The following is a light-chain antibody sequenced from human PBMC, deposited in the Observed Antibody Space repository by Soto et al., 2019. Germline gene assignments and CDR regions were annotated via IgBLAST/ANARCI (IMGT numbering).Light chain of an antibody. Sequence: QSLLTQPPSASGTPGQGFTISCSGSTSNIVSNYVYWYQQLPGTAPKLLIYRNNQRPSGVPDRFSGSKSGTSASLAISGLRSDDEADYFCATWDDSLNGFYVFGTGTKVTVL. CDR1: TSNIVSNY. CDR3: ATWDDSLNGFYV. CDR2: RNN. V-gene: IGLV1-47*01. J-gene: IGLJ1*01.